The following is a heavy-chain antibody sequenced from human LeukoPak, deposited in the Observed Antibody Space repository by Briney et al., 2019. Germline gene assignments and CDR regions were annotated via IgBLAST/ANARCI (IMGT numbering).Heavy chain of an antibody. CDR2: IRSKANSYAT. D-gene: IGHD2-15*01. CDR3: TRTSERYCSGGSCLGY. Sequence: GGSLRLSCAASGFTFSGSAMHWVRQASGKGLEWVGRIRSKANSYATAYAASVKGRFTISRDDSKNTAYLQMNSPKTEDTAVYYCTRTSERYCSGGSCLGYWGQGTLVTVSS. J-gene: IGHJ4*02. V-gene: IGHV3-73*01. CDR1: GFTFSGSA.